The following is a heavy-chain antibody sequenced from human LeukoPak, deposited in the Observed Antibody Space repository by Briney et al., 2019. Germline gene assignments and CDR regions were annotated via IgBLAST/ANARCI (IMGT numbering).Heavy chain of an antibody. J-gene: IGHJ4*02. D-gene: IGHD1/OR15-1a*01. CDR1: GGSIRSYY. CDR2: IYSSGST. Sequence: SETLSLTCTVSGGSIRSYYWSWIRQPAGKELEWIGRIYSSGSTNYSPSLKSRITMSLDTSENQLSLKLYSVTAADTAIYYCARYQTGTMFAVWGQGTLVTISS. V-gene: IGHV4-4*07. CDR3: ARYQTGTMFAV.